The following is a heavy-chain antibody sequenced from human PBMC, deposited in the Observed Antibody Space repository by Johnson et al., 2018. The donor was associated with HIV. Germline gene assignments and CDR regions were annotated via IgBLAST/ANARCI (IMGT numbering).Heavy chain of an antibody. CDR1: GFTFSSYW. CDR3: AKSDSGYDAFDI. V-gene: IGHV3-30*02. J-gene: IGHJ3*02. Sequence: QVQLVESGGGLVQPGGSLRLSCAASGFTFSSYWMSWVRQAPGKGLEWVAFTRYDGSNKHYVDSVKGRFTISRDNSKNTLYLQMNSLLPEDTAVYYCAKSDSGYDAFDIWGQGTMVTVSS. D-gene: IGHD5-12*01. CDR2: TRYDGSNK.